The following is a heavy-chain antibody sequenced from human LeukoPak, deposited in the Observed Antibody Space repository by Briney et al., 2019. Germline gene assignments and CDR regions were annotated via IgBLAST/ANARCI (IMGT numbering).Heavy chain of an antibody. D-gene: IGHD3-22*01. V-gene: IGHV3-9*01. J-gene: IGHJ3*02. Sequence: GGSLRLSCAASGFTFDDYAMHWVRQAPGKGLEWVSGISWSSGSICYADSVKGRFTNSRDNAKNSLYLQMNSLRAEDTALYYCAKDDSSGYIMAGAFDIWGQGTMVTVSS. CDR1: GFTFDDYA. CDR2: ISWSSGSI. CDR3: AKDDSSGYIMAGAFDI.